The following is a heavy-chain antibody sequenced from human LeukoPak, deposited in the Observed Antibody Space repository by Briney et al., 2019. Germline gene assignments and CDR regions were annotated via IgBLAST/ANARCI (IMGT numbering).Heavy chain of an antibody. CDR1: AFTFSSYW. Sequence: PGGPVRLSCAASAFTFSSYWMSWVRQAPGKGLQWVANIKQDGSQIYYVDSVKGRFTISRDNAKNSLYLQMNSLRSEDTAVYYCARLGPRQVYDYWGQGTRVTLFS. J-gene: IGHJ4*02. CDR2: IKQDGSQI. V-gene: IGHV3-7*05. D-gene: IGHD1-14*01. CDR3: ARLGPRQVYDY.